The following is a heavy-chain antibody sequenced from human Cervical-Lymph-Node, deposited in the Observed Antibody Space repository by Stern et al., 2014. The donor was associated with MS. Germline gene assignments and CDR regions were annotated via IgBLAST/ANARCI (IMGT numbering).Heavy chain of an antibody. CDR3: AKDISSGRWEAQYYYGMDV. V-gene: IGHV3-9*01. D-gene: IGHD6-19*01. CDR1: RFNFDDYA. CDR2: IRWNSGSM. J-gene: IGHJ6*02. Sequence: QLVESGGGLVQPGRSLRLSCAGSRFNFDDYAIHWVRQAPGRGLEWVSRIRWNSGSMEYADSVKGRFTISRDNAKNSLYLQMDSLRVEDTAIYYCAKDISSGRWEAQYYYGMDVWGQGTTVTVSS.